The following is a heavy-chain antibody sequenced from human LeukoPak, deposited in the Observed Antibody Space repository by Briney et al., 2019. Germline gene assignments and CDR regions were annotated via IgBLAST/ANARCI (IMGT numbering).Heavy chain of an antibody. V-gene: IGHV1-3*03. CDR1: GYTFTNYT. D-gene: IGHD3-10*01. Sequence: ASVNVSFKASGYTFTNYTIHWVRQAPGQRREGMGWINAGNGNSKYSQGFQDRVTITRETSASTAYVDMSSLRSEDMAVYYCPRDVTEDYYGSGNFDYWGQGTLVTVSS. CDR3: PRDVTEDYYGSGNFDY. CDR2: INAGNGNS. J-gene: IGHJ4*02.